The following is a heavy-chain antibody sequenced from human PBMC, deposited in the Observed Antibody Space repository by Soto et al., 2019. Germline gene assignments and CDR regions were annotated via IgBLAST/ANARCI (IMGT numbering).Heavy chain of an antibody. CDR2: ISAYNGNT. Sequence: ASVKVSCKASGYTFTSYGISWVRQAPGQGLEWMGWISAYNGNTNYAQKLQGRVTMTTDTSTSTAYMELRSLRSDDMAVYYCARDGSVDSSSSVYYYYYYGMDVWGQGTTVTVSS. CDR1: GYTFTSYG. D-gene: IGHD6-6*01. CDR3: ARDGSVDSSSSVYYYYYYGMDV. J-gene: IGHJ6*02. V-gene: IGHV1-18*03.